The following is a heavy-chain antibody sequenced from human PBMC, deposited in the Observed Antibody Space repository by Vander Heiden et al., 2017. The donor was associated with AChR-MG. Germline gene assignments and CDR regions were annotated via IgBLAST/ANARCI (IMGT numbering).Heavy chain of an antibody. V-gene: IGHV3-23*01. J-gene: IGHJ4*02. Sequence: EVQLLESGGGLVQPGGSLRLSCAASGFTFSSYAMSWVRQAPGKGLGWVSAISGSGGSTYYADSVKGRFTISRDNSKNTLYLQMNSLRAEDTAVYYCAKGARYGLGPMTRFDYWGQGTLVTVSS. CDR3: AKGARYGLGPMTRFDY. D-gene: IGHD3-10*01. CDR2: ISGSGGST. CDR1: GFTFSSYA.